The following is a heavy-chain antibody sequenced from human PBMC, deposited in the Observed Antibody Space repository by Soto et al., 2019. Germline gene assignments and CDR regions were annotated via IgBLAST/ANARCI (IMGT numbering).Heavy chain of an antibody. CDR2: ISGSGEIT. D-gene: IGHD3-9*01. Sequence: AGGSLRLSCAASGFPFRSYAMGWVRQAPGKGLEWISVISGSGEITLYTDSVKGRFTISRDFPNNTLSLQMNSLRADDTAIYYCGKARYLLVDQPLYFESWGQGTLVTVSS. V-gene: IGHV3-23*01. CDR3: GKARYLLVDQPLYFES. CDR1: GFPFRSYA. J-gene: IGHJ4*02.